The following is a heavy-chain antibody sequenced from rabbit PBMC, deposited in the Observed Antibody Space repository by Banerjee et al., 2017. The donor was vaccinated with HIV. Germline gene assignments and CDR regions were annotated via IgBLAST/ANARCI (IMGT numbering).Heavy chain of an antibody. V-gene: IGHV1S45*01. CDR3: ARDFSAWNL. CDR2: IDSGSSGTT. D-gene: IGHD4-1*01. Sequence: QEQLEESGGDLVKPGASLTLTCTASGFSFSSSYYMCWVRQAPGKGLEWIACIDSGSSGTTWYASWVNGRFTISRTSSTTVTLQMTSLTAADTATYFCARDFSAWNLWGPGTLVTVS. J-gene: IGHJ4*01. CDR1: GFSFSSSYY.